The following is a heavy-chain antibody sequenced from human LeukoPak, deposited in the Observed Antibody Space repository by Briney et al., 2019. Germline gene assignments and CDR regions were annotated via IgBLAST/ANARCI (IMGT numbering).Heavy chain of an antibody. D-gene: IGHD2-2*02. Sequence: SETLSLTCTVSGGSISSYYWSWIRQPAGKGLEWIGRIYTSGSTNYNPSLKSRVTMSVDTSKNQFSLKLSSVTAADTAVYYCARDAPPNNCSSTSCYTGDYYYYYYMDVWAKGPRSPSP. CDR3: ARDAPPNNCSSTSCYTGDYYYYYYMDV. CDR2: IYTSGST. V-gene: IGHV4-4*07. J-gene: IGHJ6*03. CDR1: GGSISSYY.